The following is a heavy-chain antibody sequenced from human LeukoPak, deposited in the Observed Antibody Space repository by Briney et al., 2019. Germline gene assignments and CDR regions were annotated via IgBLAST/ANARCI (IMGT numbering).Heavy chain of an antibody. CDR3: ARGYSGYDYFDY. CDR2: ISGSSNNI. V-gene: IGHV3-48*01. J-gene: IGHJ4*02. D-gene: IGHD5-12*01. CDR1: GFIFSSYS. Sequence: HTGGSLRLSCAASGFIFSSYSMNWVRQAPGKRLEWVSYISGSSNNIYYADSVKGRFTISRDNAKNSLYLQMNSLRAEDTAVYYCARGYSGYDYFDYWGQGTLVTASS.